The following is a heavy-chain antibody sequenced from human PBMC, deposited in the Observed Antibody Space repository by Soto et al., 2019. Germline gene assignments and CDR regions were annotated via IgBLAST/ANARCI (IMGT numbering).Heavy chain of an antibody. Sequence: SETLSLTCAVYGGSFSGYYWSWIRQPPGKXLEWIGEINHSGSTNYNPSLKSRVTISVDTSKNQFSLKLSSVTAADTAVYYCARGTLNYDFWSGYYSDYYYYGMDVWGQGTAVTVSS. CDR2: INHSGST. D-gene: IGHD3-3*01. J-gene: IGHJ6*02. V-gene: IGHV4-34*01. CDR3: ARGTLNYDFWSGYYSDYYYYGMDV. CDR1: GGSFSGYY.